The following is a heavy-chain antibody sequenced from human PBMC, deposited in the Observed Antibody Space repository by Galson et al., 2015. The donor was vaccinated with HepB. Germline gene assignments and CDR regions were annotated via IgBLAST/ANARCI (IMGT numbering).Heavy chain of an antibody. CDR1: GFTFSNAW. D-gene: IGHD2-2*01. CDR2: IKSETDGGTS. CDR3: TGLGYCSSTGCYTYSSYYSYMHF. V-gene: IGHV3-15*05. Sequence: SLRLSCAASGFTFSNAWMSWVRQAPGKGLEWVGRIKSETDGGTSDYAAPGKGRFTISRDGSKNTLYLHMNSLKTEDTSVYYCTGLGYCSSTGCYTYSSYYSYMHFSGNATTVTASS. J-gene: IGHJ6*03.